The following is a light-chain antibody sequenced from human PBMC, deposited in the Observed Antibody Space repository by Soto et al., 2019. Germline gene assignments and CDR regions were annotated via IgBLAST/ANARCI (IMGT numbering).Light chain of an antibody. Sequence: PGESATLSGRTSQSVRSYLAWYQQKPGQAPRLLMYDASNRATGIPARFRGSGSGTDFTLTISSLEPEDFAVYYCQQRSDWPLTFGGGTKVEIK. V-gene: IGKV3-11*01. CDR1: QSVRSY. CDR3: QQRSDWPLT. CDR2: DAS. J-gene: IGKJ4*01.